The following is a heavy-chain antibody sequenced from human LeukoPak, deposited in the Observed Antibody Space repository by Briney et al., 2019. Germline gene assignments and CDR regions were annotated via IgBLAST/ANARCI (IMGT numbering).Heavy chain of an antibody. V-gene: IGHV3-7*03. J-gene: IGHJ3*01. CDR2: INSDGSEG. CDR3: ARSSYSSSSSV. CDR1: GFTFSGFW. Sequence: GGSLRLSCAVSGFTFSGFWMSWSRQAPGKGLEWVASINSDGSEGYYADVVKGRFTISRDNAKNSLYLQINSLRAKDTAVYYCARSSYSSSSSVWGQGTMVTVSS. D-gene: IGHD6-6*01.